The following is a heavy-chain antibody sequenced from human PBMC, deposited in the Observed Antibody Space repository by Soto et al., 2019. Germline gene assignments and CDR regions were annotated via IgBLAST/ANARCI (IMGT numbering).Heavy chain of an antibody. V-gene: IGHV1-2*04. J-gene: IGHJ6*02. D-gene: IGHD5-18*01. CDR2: VNPNSGGT. Sequence: ASVKVSCKASGYTFTSYGISWVRQAPGQGLEWTGWVNPNSGGTNYAQKFQGWVTMTRDTSISTAYMELSRLRSDDTAVYYCARGGDTAMGPYYYYGMDVWGQGTTVTVSS. CDR3: ARGGDTAMGPYYYYGMDV. CDR1: GYTFTSYG.